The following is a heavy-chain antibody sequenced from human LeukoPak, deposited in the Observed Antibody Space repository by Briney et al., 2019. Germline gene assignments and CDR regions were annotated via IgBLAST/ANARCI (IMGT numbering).Heavy chain of an antibody. V-gene: IGHV3-74*01. CDR3: ARGSVLWFGELLTYYYYGMDV. Sequence: QAGGSLRLSCAASGFTFSSYWMHWVRQAPGKGLVWVSRINSDGSSTSYADSVKGRFTISRDNDKNTLYLQMNSLRAEDTAVYYCARGSVLWFGELLTYYYYGMDVWGQGTTVTVSS. D-gene: IGHD3-10*01. CDR1: GFTFSSYW. J-gene: IGHJ6*02. CDR2: INSDGSST.